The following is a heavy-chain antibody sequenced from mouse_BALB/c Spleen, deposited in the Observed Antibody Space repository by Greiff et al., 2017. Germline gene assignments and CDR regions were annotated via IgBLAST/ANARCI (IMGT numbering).Heavy chain of an antibody. D-gene: IGHD2-3*01. V-gene: IGHV3-2*02. CDR2: ISYSGST. J-gene: IGHJ2*01. CDR1: GYSITSDYA. Sequence: EVQLQQSGPGLVKPSQSLSLTCTVTGYSITSDYAWNWIRQFPGNKLEWMGYISYSGSTSYNPSLKSRISITRDTSKNQFFLQLNSVTTEDTATYYCARILYDGYYFYFDDWGQGTTLTVSS. CDR3: ARILYDGYYFYFDD.